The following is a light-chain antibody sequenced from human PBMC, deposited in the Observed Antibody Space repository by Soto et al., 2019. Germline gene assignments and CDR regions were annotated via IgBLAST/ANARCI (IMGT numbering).Light chain of an antibody. CDR1: QRLSASD. V-gene: IGKV3-20*01. CDR3: QQYGSSPLIT. J-gene: IGKJ5*01. Sequence: EIVLTHSPGXLSFSXXXXXXXSFXXIQRLSASDIAWYQQKPGQAPKFLIYGVSSRATGIPDRFSGSGSGTDFTLTISRLEPEDFAVYHCQQYGSSPLITFGQGTRLEIK. CDR2: GVS.